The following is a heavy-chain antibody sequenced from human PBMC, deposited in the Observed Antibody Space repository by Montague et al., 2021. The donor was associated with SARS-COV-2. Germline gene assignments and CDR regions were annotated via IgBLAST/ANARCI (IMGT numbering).Heavy chain of an antibody. CDR1: GVSISTSGYY. CDR2: AHYSGGT. D-gene: IGHD6-13*01. V-gene: IGHV4-39*01. J-gene: IGHJ4*02. CDR3: ARGISSWWAVGH. Sequence: SETLSLTCSVSGVSISTSGYYWGWVRQSPGKGLEWIGSAHYSGGTNYNPSLESRVTIYVDTSKNMFSLRLRSVTAADTAVYCCARGISSWWAVGHWGQGILVTVSS.